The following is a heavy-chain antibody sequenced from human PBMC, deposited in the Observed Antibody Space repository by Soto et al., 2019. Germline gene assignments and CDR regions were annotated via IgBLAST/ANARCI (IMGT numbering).Heavy chain of an antibody. D-gene: IGHD6-19*01. CDR3: AKTSGYSSGWYVIY. CDR1: GFTVSSNY. V-gene: IGHV3-53*04. Sequence: EVQLVESGGGLVQPGGSLRLSCAASGFTVSSNYMSWVRQAPGKGLEWVSVIYSGGSTYYADSVKGRFTISRHNSKNTLYLQMNSLRAEDTAVYYCAKTSGYSSGWYVIYWGQGTLVTVSS. CDR2: IYSGGST. J-gene: IGHJ4*02.